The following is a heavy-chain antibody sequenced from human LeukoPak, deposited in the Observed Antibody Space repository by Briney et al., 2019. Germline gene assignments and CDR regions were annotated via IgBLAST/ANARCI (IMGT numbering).Heavy chain of an antibody. Sequence: SETLSLTCPVSDGSISSSTYYCGWIRLPPGKGLEWIGSIHYSGRTYYNPSLESRVTISADTSKNQFSLKLSSVTATDTAVYYCARNKYDTAFDIWGRGTMVTVSS. CDR2: IHYSGRT. J-gene: IGHJ3*02. D-gene: IGHD3-22*01. V-gene: IGHV4-39*01. CDR1: DGSISSSTYY. CDR3: ARNKYDTAFDI.